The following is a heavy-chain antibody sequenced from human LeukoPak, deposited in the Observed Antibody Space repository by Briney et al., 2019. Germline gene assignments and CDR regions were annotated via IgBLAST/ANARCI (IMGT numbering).Heavy chain of an antibody. D-gene: IGHD3-10*01. CDR3: ARWFGESFMLTYNWFDP. V-gene: IGHV1-8*01. CDR2: INPNNGNT. J-gene: IGHJ5*02. CDR1: GYTFTSYD. Sequence: ASVKVSCKASGYTFTSYDINWVRQATGQGLEWMGWINPNNGNTGYAQKFQGRVTMTRNTSISTAYMELSSLRSEDTAVYYCARWFGESFMLTYNWFDPWGQGTLVTVSS.